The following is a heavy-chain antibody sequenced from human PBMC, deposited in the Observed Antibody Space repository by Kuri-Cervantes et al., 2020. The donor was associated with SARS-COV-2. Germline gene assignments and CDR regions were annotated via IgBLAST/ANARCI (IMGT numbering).Heavy chain of an antibody. CDR1: GGSISSGGYY. D-gene: IGHD2-2*01. CDR3: ARARFHCSSTSCHYTYFDY. J-gene: IGHJ4*02. Sequence: LRLSCTVSGGSISSGGYYWSWIRQHPGKGLEWIGYVYHSGSTYYNPSLKSRVTISVDRSKNQFSLKLSSVTAADTAVYYCARARFHCSSTSCHYTYFDYWGQGTLVTVSS. CDR2: VYHSGST. V-gene: IGHV4-30-2*01.